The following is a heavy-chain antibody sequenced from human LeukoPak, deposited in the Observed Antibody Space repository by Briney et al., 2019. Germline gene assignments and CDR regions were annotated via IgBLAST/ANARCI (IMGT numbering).Heavy chain of an antibody. V-gene: IGHV4-39*02. CDR1: GGSISSSSYY. CDR3: ARDKSSLLYRGVQAFDI. Sequence: KASETLSLTCTVSGGSISSSSYYWGWIRQPPGKGLEWIGSIYYSGSTYYNPSLKSRVTISVDTSKNQFSLKLSSVTAADTAVYYCARDKSSLLYRGVQAFDIWGQGTMVTVS. D-gene: IGHD3-10*01. CDR2: IYYSGST. J-gene: IGHJ3*02.